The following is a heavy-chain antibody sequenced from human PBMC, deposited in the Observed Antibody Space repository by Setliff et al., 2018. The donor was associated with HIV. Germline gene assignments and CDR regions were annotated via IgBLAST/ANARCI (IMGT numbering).Heavy chain of an antibody. D-gene: IGHD2-21*01. Sequence: GGSLRLSCVGSGFTPAFPFTNYYMSWIRQAPGKGLELLSYISVSGTDIKYADSVKGRFTISRDNAKNSLYLQMNSLRAEDTAVYYCATDPRRLSYWGQGTLVTVSS. J-gene: IGHJ4*02. CDR3: ATDPRRLSY. V-gene: IGHV3-11*04. CDR1: GFTPAFPFTNYY. CDR2: ISVSGTDI.